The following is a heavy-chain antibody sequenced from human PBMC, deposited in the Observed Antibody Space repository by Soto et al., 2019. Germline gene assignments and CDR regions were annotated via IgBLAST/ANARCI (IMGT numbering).Heavy chain of an antibody. Sequence: SETLSLTCTVPGSSISSSDFSWSWIRQPPGKGLEWIGYIYYSGSTYYNPSLESRVTISLDTSKNQFSLKLSSVTAADTAVYYCARDGPPTDYWGQGTLVTVS. J-gene: IGHJ4*02. CDR2: IYYSGST. CDR1: GSSISSSDFS. CDR3: ARDGPPTDY. V-gene: IGHV4-30-4*02.